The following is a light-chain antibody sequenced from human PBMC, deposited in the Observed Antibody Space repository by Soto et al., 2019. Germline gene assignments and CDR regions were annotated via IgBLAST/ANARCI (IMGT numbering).Light chain of an antibody. CDR1: QGIRND. V-gene: IGKV1-6*01. CDR2: AAS. J-gene: IGKJ3*01. CDR3: LQKYFYPFT. Sequence: AIQMTQSPSSLSASVGDRVTITCRASQGIRNDLDWFQQKPGKAPKLLIYAASNLQSGVPARFSGSGSGTDFTLTISSLQPEYFATYYCLQKYFYPFTFGPGTKVYIK.